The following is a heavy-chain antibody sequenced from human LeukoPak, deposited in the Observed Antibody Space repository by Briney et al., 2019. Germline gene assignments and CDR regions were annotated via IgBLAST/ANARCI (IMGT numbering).Heavy chain of an antibody. CDR3: ARKPSGYCSGGSCYDAFDI. V-gene: IGHV4-59*01. Sequence: SETLSLTCTVSGGSISSYYWSWIRQPPGKGLEWIGYIYYSGSTNCNPSLKSRVTISVDTSKNQFSLKLSSVTAADTAVYYCARKPSGYCSGGSCYDAFDIWGQGTMVTVSS. CDR2: IYYSGST. D-gene: IGHD2-15*01. J-gene: IGHJ3*02. CDR1: GGSISSYY.